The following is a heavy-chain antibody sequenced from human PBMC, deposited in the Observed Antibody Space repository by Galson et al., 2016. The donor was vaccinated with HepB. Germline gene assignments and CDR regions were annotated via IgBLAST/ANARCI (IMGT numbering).Heavy chain of an antibody. CDR3: ARDQDTSGWYPGV. CDR2: INQGGHEK. V-gene: IGHV3-7*01. D-gene: IGHD6-19*01. Sequence: SLRLSCAASGFTFTNYWMSWLRQAPERGLEWVANINQGGHEKNYLDSVKGRFTISRDNAKNTLYLQMNSLRAEDTAVYYCARDQDTSGWYPGVWGQGTLVTVSS. J-gene: IGHJ4*02. CDR1: GFTFTNYW.